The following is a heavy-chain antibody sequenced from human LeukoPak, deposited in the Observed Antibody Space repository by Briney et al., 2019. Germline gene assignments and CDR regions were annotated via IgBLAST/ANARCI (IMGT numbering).Heavy chain of an antibody. CDR1: GYIFTDYH. V-gene: IGHV1-2*06. CDR3: ATPGGILWFGDQDGMDV. Sequence: ASVKVSCKASGYIFTDYHIHWVRQAPGQGLEWMGRINPNSGGTTYAQKFQDRVTMTRGTSINTAYMELSRLNSDDTAIYYCATPGGILWFGDQDGMDVWGHGTTVAVSS. CDR2: INPNSGGT. D-gene: IGHD3-10*01. J-gene: IGHJ6*02.